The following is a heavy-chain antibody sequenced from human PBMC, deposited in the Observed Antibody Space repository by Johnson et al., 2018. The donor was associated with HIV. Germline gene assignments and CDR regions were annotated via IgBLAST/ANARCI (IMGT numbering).Heavy chain of an antibody. D-gene: IGHD2-15*01. J-gene: IGHJ3*02. CDR3: ARSPAYPANDAFDI. CDR1: GFTFSDYY. Sequence: QVQLVESGGRLVKPGGSLRLSCAASGFTFSDYYMSWIRQAPGKGLEWVSYISSSGSTIYDEDAVKGRFTISRDNAKNTLYLQMNSLRAEDTSVYYCARSPAYPANDAFDIWGQGTMVTVSS. V-gene: IGHV3-11*04. CDR2: ISSSGSTI.